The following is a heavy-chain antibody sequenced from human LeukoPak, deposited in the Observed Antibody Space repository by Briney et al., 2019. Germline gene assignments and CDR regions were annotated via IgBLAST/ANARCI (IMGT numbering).Heavy chain of an antibody. V-gene: IGHV4-38-2*01. CDR3: AREKLLLGAGWFDP. Sequence: SETLSLTCAVSGYSISSGYYWGWIRQPPGKGLQWIASIYYSGSTYYNPSLKSRVTISIDTSKNHFSLKLNSVTAADTAIYYCAREKLLLGAGWFDPWGQGTLVTVSS. D-gene: IGHD2-15*01. CDR2: IYYSGST. CDR1: GYSISSGYY. J-gene: IGHJ5*02.